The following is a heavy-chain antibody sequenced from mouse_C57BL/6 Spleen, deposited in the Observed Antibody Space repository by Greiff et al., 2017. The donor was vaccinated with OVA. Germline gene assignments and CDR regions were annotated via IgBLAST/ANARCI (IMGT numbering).Heavy chain of an antibody. Sequence: VQVVEPGPGLVAPSQCLSISCTVSGYSFTSYGVDWVSQPPGKGLEWLGGIGGGGSTTYNSAHMSSLSISKDNSNNQGFLKMNSLQTDDTAMYYCAKRRGYDEEYSLDDWGQGTSVTVSS. CDR2: IGGGGST. CDR3: AKRRGYDEEYSLDD. J-gene: IGHJ4*01. CDR1: GYSFTSYG. V-gene: IGHV2-9*01. D-gene: IGHD2-2*01.